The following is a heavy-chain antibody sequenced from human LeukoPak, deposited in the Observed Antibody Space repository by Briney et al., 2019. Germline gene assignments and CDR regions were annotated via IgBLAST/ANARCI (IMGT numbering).Heavy chain of an antibody. CDR3: AKDFDVDTAIISYFDC. CDR1: GHSFSDYW. CDR2: IKQDGSEE. D-gene: IGHD5-18*01. V-gene: IGHV3-7*05. J-gene: IGHJ4*02. Sequence: HPGGSLRLSCAAFGHSFSDYWMSWVRQAPGKGLEWVANIKQDGSEEYYVDSVKGRFTLSRDNSKNTLYLQMNSLRAEDTAVYFCAKDFDVDTAIISYFDCWGQGTLVTVSS.